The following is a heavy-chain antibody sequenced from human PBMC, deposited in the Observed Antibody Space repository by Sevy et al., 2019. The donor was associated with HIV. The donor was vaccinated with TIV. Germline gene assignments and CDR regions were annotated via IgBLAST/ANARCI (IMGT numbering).Heavy chain of an antibody. J-gene: IGHJ3*02. CDR2: IKSKTDGGTT. D-gene: IGHD6-19*01. V-gene: IGHV3-15*01. CDR3: TTSSGWYGDAFDI. Sequence: GGSLRLSCAASGFTFSNAWMSWVRQAPGRGLEWVGRIKSKTDGGTTDYAAPVKGRFTISRDDSKNTLYLQMNSLKTEDTAVYYCTTSSGWYGDAFDIWGQRTMVTVSS. CDR1: GFTFSNAW.